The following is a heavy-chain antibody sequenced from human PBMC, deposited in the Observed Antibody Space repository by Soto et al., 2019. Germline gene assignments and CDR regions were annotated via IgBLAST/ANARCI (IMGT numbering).Heavy chain of an antibody. Sequence: PGESLKISCKGSGYSFTSYWIGWVRQMPGKGLEWMGIIYPGDSDTRYSPSFQGQVTISADKSISTAYLQWSSLKASDTAMYYCARRAIAAAGIYYFDYWGQGTLVTVSS. CDR2: IYPGDSDT. CDR3: ARRAIAAAGIYYFDY. CDR1: GYSFTSYW. J-gene: IGHJ4*02. V-gene: IGHV5-51*01. D-gene: IGHD6-13*01.